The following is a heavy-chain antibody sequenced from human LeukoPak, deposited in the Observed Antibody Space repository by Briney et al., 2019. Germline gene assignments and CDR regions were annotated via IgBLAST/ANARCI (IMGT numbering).Heavy chain of an antibody. Sequence: GGSLRLSCAASGFTFSSYGMHWVRQAPGKGLEWVAVIWYDGSNKYYADSVKGRFTISRDNSKNMLYLQMNSLRAEDTAVYYCAKDLAGYSNYADYWGQGTLVTVSS. V-gene: IGHV3-33*06. CDR2: IWYDGSNK. CDR3: AKDLAGYSNYADY. D-gene: IGHD4-11*01. J-gene: IGHJ4*02. CDR1: GFTFSSYG.